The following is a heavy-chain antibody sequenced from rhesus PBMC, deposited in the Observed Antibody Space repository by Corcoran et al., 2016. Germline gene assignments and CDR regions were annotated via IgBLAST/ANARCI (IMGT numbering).Heavy chain of an antibody. J-gene: IGHJ5-1*01. CDR3: AREHSSWSKRFDV. Sequence: QVQLVQSGAEVKKPGASVKLSCTASGYTFTSYNINWEGKAPGQGLEWMGGINPSNGNTGYAQKFQVRVTMTRDTSTSTAYMELSSLRSEDTAVYYCAREHSSWSKRFDVWGPGVLVTVSS. CDR2: INPSNGNT. V-gene: IGHV1-200*01. CDR1: GYTFTSYN. D-gene: IGHD6-13*01.